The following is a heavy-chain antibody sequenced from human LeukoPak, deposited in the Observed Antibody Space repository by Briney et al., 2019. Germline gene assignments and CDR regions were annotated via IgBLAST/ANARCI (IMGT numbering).Heavy chain of an antibody. CDR3: ARDSSSSHYYYGMDV. V-gene: IGHV3-21*01. Sequence: GGSLRLSCAASGFTFSSYSMNWVRQAPGKGLEWVSSISSSRSYIYYADSVKGRFTISRDNAKNSLYLQMNSLRAEDTAVYYCARDSSSSHYYYGMDVWGKGTTVTVSS. CDR1: GFTFSSYS. D-gene: IGHD6-13*01. J-gene: IGHJ6*04. CDR2: ISSSRSYI.